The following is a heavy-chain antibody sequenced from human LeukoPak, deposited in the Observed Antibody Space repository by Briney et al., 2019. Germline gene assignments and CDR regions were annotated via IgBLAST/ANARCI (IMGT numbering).Heavy chain of an antibody. V-gene: IGHV1-8*01. CDR3: ARGAFSSSWNYHYGMDV. J-gene: IGHJ6*02. CDR1: GNTFTSYD. D-gene: IGHD6-13*01. CDR2: MNPNSGNA. Sequence: ASVKVSCKASGNTFTSYDINWVRQATGQGLEWMGWMNPNSGNAGYAQKFQGRVTMTRNTSISTAYMELSSLRSEDTAVYYCARGAFSSSWNYHYGMDVWGQGTTVTVSS.